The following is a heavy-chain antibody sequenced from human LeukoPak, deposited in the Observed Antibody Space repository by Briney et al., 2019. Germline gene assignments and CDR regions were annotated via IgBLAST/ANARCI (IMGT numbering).Heavy chain of an antibody. V-gene: IGHV3-23*01. Sequence: GGSLRLSCAASGFTFSSYAMSWVRQAPGKGLEWVSAISGSGGSTYYADSAKGRFTISRDNSKNTLYLQMNSLRAEDTAVYYCAKSPGDIVVVPAAPNWFDPWGQGTLVTVSS. CDR1: GFTFSSYA. J-gene: IGHJ5*02. CDR3: AKSPGDIVVVPAAPNWFDP. CDR2: ISGSGGST. D-gene: IGHD2-2*01.